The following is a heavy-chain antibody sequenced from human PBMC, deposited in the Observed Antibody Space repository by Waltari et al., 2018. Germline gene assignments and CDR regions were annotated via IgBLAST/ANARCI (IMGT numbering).Heavy chain of an antibody. CDR3: ARGCRYGGKSYYCMDV. V-gene: IGHV4-59*01. Sequence: QVQLQESGPGLVKPSETLSLTCTVSGGSISSYYWSWIRQPRGKGLEWVEYIYYSGSTYHDPSLKSRVTISVDTSKNQFSLKLSSVTAADTAVYYCARGCRYGGKSYYCMDVWGKGTTVTVSS. CDR2: IYYSGST. CDR1: GGSISSYY. D-gene: IGHD2-15*01. J-gene: IGHJ6*03.